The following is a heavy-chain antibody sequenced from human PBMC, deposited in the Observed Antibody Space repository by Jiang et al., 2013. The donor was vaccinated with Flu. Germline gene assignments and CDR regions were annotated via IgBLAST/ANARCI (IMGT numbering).Heavy chain of an antibody. CDR2: IWYDGSNK. D-gene: IGHD1-26*01. Sequence: VQLLESGGGVVQPGRSLRLSCAASGFTFSSAGMDWVRQAPGKGLEWVAVIWYDGSNKYYADSVKGRFTISRDNSKNTLHLQMNSLRAEDTAVYYCARVRGATTHGGTYYADYWGQGTLVTVSS. J-gene: IGHJ4*02. CDR3: ARVRGATTHGGTYYADY. V-gene: IGHV3-33*01. CDR1: GFTFSSAG.